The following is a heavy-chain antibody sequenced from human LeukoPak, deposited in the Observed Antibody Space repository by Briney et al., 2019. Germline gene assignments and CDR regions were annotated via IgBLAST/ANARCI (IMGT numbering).Heavy chain of an antibody. CDR1: GYTFTGYY. V-gene: IGHV1-2*02. CDR2: INPNSGGT. J-gene: IGHJ4*02. CDR3: ARERGAVIRYYFDY. D-gene: IGHD3-16*02. Sequence: ASVKVSCKASGYTFTGYYMHWVRQAPGQGLEWMGWINPNSGGTNYAQKFQGRVTMTRDTSISTAYMELSRLRSDDTAVYYCARERGAVIRYYFDYWGQGTLVTVSS.